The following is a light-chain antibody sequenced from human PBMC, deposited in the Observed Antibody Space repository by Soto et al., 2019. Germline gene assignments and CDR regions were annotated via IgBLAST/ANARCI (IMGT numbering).Light chain of an antibody. CDR1: QTISSC. Sequence: DIQMTQSPSTLSGSVGDRVTITCRASQTISSCLGWYQQKPGKAPKLLIYTASTLQSGVPSRFSGSGSGTEFTLTISSLQPEDFATYSCQHYNSYPEAFGQGTKVDIK. V-gene: IGKV1-5*03. J-gene: IGKJ1*01. CDR2: TAS. CDR3: QHYNSYPEA.